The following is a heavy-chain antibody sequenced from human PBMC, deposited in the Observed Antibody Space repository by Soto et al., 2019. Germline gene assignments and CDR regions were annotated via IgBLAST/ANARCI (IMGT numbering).Heavy chain of an antibody. CDR2: ILSNDET. V-gene: IGHV2-26*01. J-gene: IGHJ4*02. CDR1: GFSLNNARVA. CDR3: ARGLAPKRYYFDY. Sequence: QVTLKESGPVVVKPTETLTLTCTVSGFSLNNARVAVSWIRQPPGKALEWLAHILSNDETSYNTSLRSRLTISTYISKSQVFLTMTHMDPEDAATYYCARGLAPKRYYFDYWGQGALVTVSS.